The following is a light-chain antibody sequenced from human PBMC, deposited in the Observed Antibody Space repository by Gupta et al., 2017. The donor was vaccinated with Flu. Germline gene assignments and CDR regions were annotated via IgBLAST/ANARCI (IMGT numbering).Light chain of an antibody. V-gene: IGLV6-57*03. J-gene: IGLJ3*02. CDR1: SGSVGGNY. CDR3: QAYSNAKGV. Sequence: TITISCTRSSGSVGGNYVRWYQQSPGTAPSVVFYDDNRRPAGVPDRFSCAIERSSTSATLTIAGVEAEDYDYYDWQAYSNAKGVFGGGTKLTVL. CDR2: DDN.